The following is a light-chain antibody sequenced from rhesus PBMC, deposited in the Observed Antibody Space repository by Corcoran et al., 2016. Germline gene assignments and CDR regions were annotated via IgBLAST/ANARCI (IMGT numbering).Light chain of an antibody. Sequence: DIVMTQTPPSLPVTPGEPASISCRSSQSLLHTDGRRYLYWYLQQPGQPPRLLIYRVSNRFSGVPDRFSCSGSGRDFTQKISRGEADDVGVYYCMQALQTPYSFGQGTKVEIK. CDR1: QSLLHTDGRRY. CDR3: MQALQTPYS. J-gene: IGKJ2*01. CDR2: RVS. V-gene: IGKV2-70*01.